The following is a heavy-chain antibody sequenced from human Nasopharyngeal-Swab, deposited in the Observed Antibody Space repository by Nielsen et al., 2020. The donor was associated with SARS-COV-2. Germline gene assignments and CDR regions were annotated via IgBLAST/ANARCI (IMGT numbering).Heavy chain of an antibody. D-gene: IGHD6-13*01. CDR2: IYYSGST. J-gene: IGHJ5*02. CDR1: GGSISSSSYY. V-gene: IGHV4-39*07. Sequence: SETLSLTCTVSGGSISSSSYYWGWIRQPPGKGLEWIGSIYYSGSTYYNPSLKSRVTISVDTSKNQFSLKLSSVTAADTAVYYCARDSSSWLGWFDPSGQGTLVTVSS. CDR3: ARDSSSWLGWFDP.